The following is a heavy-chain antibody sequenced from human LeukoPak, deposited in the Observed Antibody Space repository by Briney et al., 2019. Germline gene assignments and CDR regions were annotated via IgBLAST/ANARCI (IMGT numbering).Heavy chain of an antibody. V-gene: IGHV1-69*01. CDR3: ARGGGYCSGGSCYSFDY. CDR1: GGTFSSYA. J-gene: IGHJ4*02. Sequence: PLASVKVSCKASGGTFSSYAISWVRQAPGQGLEWMGGIIPIFGTANYAQKFQGRVTITADESTSTAYMELSSLRSEDTAVYYCARGGGYCSGGSCYSFDYWGQGTLVTVSS. CDR2: IIPIFGTA. D-gene: IGHD2-15*01.